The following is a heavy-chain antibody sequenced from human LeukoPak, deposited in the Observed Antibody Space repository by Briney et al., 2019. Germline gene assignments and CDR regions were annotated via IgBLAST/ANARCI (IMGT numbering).Heavy chain of an antibody. Sequence: GRSLRLSCAASGFTFDDYAMHWVRQAPGKGLEWVSGISWNSGSIGYADSVKGRFTISRDNAKNSLYLQMNSLRAEDTALYYCAKGLDYGDYRAPFDYWGREPWSPSPQ. J-gene: IGHJ4*02. D-gene: IGHD4-17*01. CDR2: ISWNSGSI. CDR1: GFTFDDYA. CDR3: AKGLDYGDYRAPFDY. V-gene: IGHV3-9*01.